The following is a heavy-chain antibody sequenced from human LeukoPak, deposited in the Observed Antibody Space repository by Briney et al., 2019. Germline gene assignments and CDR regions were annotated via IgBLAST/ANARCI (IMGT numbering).Heavy chain of an antibody. CDR2: IKHDGSEK. V-gene: IGHV3-7*01. CDR3: ARSRYCSGGSCYYYFDY. D-gene: IGHD2-15*01. J-gene: IGHJ4*02. CDR1: GFTFSSYW. Sequence: GGSLRLSCAASGFTFSSYWMSWVRQAPGKGLEWVANIKHDGSEKYYVDSVKGRFTISRDNAKSSLYLQMNSLRAEDTAVYYCARSRYCSGGSCYYYFDYWGQGTLVTVSS.